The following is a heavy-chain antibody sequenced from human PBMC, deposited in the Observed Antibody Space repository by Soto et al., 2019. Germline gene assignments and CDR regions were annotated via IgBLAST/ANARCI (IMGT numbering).Heavy chain of an antibody. CDR1: GFSFRSYY. Sequence: EVQLVESGGGLVKPGGSLRLSCAASGFSFRSYYMNWVRQALGRGLEWVSSISPSSSFLNYADSVKGRFTISRDNAKSSVNLQMNSLRAEDTAVYYCATVGTDYGSGSPYYSDYWGQGTLVTVSS. CDR2: ISPSSSFL. V-gene: IGHV3-21*06. J-gene: IGHJ4*02. CDR3: ATVGTDYGSGSPYYSDY. D-gene: IGHD3-10*01.